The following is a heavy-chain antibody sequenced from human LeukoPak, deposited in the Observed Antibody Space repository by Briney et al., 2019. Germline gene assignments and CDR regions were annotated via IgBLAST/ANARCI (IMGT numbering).Heavy chain of an antibody. J-gene: IGHJ4*02. Sequence: GGSLRLSCAASGFIVSSYYMSWVRQVPGKGLEWVSIIYNDGRTYYVDSVKGRFTISRDNSKNTVYLQMNSLRVEDTAVYYCARGSTRGGDSDYWGQGTLVTVSS. V-gene: IGHV3-53*01. CDR2: IYNDGRT. D-gene: IGHD3-16*01. CDR1: GFIVSSYY. CDR3: ARGSTRGGDSDY.